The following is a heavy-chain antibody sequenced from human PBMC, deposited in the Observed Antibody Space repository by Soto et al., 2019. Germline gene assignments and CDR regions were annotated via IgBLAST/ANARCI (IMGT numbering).Heavy chain of an antibody. CDR1: GYTFSDYY. V-gene: IGHV1-2*02. CDR2: INPNSGGT. CDR3: AKEPATAKPEGVDF. Sequence: GASVKVSCKASGYTFSDYYIHCVRQAPGQGLEWMGWINPNSGGTKYAPKFQGGVTMTRDTSITTAYMELSRLRSGDTAVYYCAKEPATAKPEGVDFWGQGTLVTVS. J-gene: IGHJ4*02. D-gene: IGHD1-1*01.